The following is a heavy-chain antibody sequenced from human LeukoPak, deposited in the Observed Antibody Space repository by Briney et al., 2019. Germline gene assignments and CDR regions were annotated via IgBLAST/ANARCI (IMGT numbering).Heavy chain of an antibody. CDR2: ISFHGANE. Sequence: PGGSLRLSCAASGFTFSSYWMSWVRQAPGKGLDWVAVISFHGANEYYADSVKGRFTISRDNSNNTLYLQMNSVRAEDTAVYYCAKGRRGSSYVHYFDTWGQGTLVIVSS. J-gene: IGHJ1*01. CDR3: AKGRRGSSYVHYFDT. V-gene: IGHV3-30*18. CDR1: GFTFSSYW. D-gene: IGHD3-22*01.